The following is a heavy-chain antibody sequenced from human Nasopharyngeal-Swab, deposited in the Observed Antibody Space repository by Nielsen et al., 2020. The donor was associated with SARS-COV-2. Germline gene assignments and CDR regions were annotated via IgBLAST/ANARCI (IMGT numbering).Heavy chain of an antibody. V-gene: IGHV4-34*01. CDR1: GGSFSGYY. J-gene: IGHJ6*02. CDR3: ARVPAAILTLYYYYGMDV. CDR2: INHSGST. Sequence: SQTLSLTCAVYGGSFSGYYWSWIRQPPGKGLEWIGEINHSGSTNYNPSLKSRVTISVDTSKNQFSLKLSSVTAADTAVYYCARVPAAILTLYYYYGMDVWGQGTTVTVSS. D-gene: IGHD2-2*01.